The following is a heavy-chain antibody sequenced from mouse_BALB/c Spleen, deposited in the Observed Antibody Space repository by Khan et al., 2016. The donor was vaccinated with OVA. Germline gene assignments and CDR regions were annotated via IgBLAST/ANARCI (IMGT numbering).Heavy chain of an antibody. J-gene: IGHJ3*01. CDR3: TRTGYGNPFAY. Sequence: VQLQESGAELVKPGASVKLSCKASGYTFTSYYMYWVKQRPGQGLEWIGGIDPNNGGTYFNEKFKSKATLTVDKSSSTAYMQVSSLTSEDSAVSYCTRTGYGNPFAYWGQGTLVTVSA. V-gene: IGHV1S81*02. D-gene: IGHD2-1*01. CDR2: IDPNNGGT. CDR1: GYTFTSYY.